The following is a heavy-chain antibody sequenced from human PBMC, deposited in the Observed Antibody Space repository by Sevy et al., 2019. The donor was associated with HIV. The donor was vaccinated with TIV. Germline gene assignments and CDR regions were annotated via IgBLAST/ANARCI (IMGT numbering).Heavy chain of an antibody. D-gene: IGHD4-17*01. V-gene: IGHV3-7*01. CDR2: IKQDGSEK. Sequence: GGSLRLSCAASGFTFSSYWMSWVRQAPGKGLEWVANIKQDGSEKYYVDSVKGRFTISRDNAKNSLYLQMNSLRAEDTAVYYCARENLAVTTFRDYYYNGMDVWGQGTTVTVSS. CDR1: GFTFSSYW. CDR3: ARENLAVTTFRDYYYNGMDV. J-gene: IGHJ6*02.